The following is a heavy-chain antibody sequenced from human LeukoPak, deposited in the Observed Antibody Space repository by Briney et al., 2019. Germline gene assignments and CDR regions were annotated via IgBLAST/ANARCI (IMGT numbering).Heavy chain of an antibody. J-gene: IGHJ4*02. Sequence: ESGPTLVNPTQTLTLTCTFSGFSLSTSGMCVSWIRQPPGKALEWLALIDWDDDKYYSTSLKTRLTISKDTSKNQVVLTMTNMDPVDTATYYCARIPRDSSGYYQFDYWGQGTLVTVPS. D-gene: IGHD3-22*01. V-gene: IGHV2-70*01. CDR1: GFSLSTSGMC. CDR2: IDWDDDK. CDR3: ARIPRDSSGYYQFDY.